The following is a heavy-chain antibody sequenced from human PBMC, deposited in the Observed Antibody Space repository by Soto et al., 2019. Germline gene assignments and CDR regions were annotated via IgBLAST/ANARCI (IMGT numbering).Heavy chain of an antibody. CDR2: INGNGGST. Sequence: GGSLRLSCAAYGFTFSRDVMSWVRQAPGKGLEWVSLINGNGGSTYYADSVKGRFTISRDNAKNTLFLQMNSLRAEDTAVYYCAKERATTTAFDYWGQGALVTVSS. V-gene: IGHV3-23*01. J-gene: IGHJ4*02. CDR1: GFTFSRDV. CDR3: AKERATTTAFDY. D-gene: IGHD4-17*01.